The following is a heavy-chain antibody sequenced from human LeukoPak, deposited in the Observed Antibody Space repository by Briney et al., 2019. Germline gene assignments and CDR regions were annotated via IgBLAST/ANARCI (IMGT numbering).Heavy chain of an antibody. CDR1: GYTFASHG. D-gene: IGHD6-13*01. Sequence: GASVKVSCKASGYTFASHGISWVRQAPGQGLEWMGWISAYNDNTKYAQNLQGRVTLTTDTSTSTAYMELRSLTSDDTALYYCARDTARITTPGGPDYWGQGTLVTVSS. J-gene: IGHJ4*02. CDR2: ISAYNDNT. CDR3: ARDTARITTPGGPDY. V-gene: IGHV1-18*01.